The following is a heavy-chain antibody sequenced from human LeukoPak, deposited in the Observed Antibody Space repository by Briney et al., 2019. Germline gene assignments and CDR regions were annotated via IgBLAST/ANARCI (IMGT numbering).Heavy chain of an antibody. J-gene: IGHJ4*02. CDR2: ISAYNGNT. Sequence: ASVKVSCKASGYTFTSYGISWVRQAPGQGLEWMGWISAYNGNTNYAQKFQGRVTMTRDTSISTAYMELSRLRSDDTAVYYCARDRLGRHRFPVGYWGQGTLVTVSS. CDR3: ARDRLGRHRFPVGY. CDR1: GYTFTSYG. D-gene: IGHD1-14*01. V-gene: IGHV1-18*01.